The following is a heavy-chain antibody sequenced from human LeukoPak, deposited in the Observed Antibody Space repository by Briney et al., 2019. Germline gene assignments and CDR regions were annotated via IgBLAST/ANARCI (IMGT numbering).Heavy chain of an antibody. CDR1: GFTFSGSA. Sequence: PGGSLRLSCAASGFTFSGSAMHWVRQASGKGLEWVGRIRSKANSYATAYAASVKGRFTISRDASKNTAYLQMNSLKTEDTAVYYCTPDYYDSSGSLDYWGQGTLVTVSS. V-gene: IGHV3-73*01. CDR2: IRSKANSYAT. CDR3: TPDYYDSSGSLDY. J-gene: IGHJ4*02. D-gene: IGHD3-22*01.